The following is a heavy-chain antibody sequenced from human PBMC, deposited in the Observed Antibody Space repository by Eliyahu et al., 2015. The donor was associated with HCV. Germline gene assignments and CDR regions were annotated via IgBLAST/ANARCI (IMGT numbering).Heavy chain of an antibody. CDR1: GFTFXSHA. D-gene: IGHD6-13*01. J-gene: IGHJ4*02. V-gene: IGHV3-23*01. CDR2: ITGSGAST. Sequence: DVQLLESGGGLVQPGGSLRLSCAASGFTFXSHAMNWVRQAPGKGLEWVSGITGSGASTYYADSVKGRFTISRDNSNNMTYLQMSSLRAEDTAVYYCARDPLTTWYRVTWDHWGQGNLVTVSS. CDR3: ARDPLTTWYRVTWDH.